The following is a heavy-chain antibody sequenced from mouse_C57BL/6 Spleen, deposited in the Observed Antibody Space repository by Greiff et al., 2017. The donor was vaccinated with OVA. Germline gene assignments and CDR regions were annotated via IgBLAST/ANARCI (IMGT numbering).Heavy chain of an antibody. V-gene: IGHV1-19*01. CDR2: INPYTGGT. Sequence: EVQLQQSGPVLVKPGASVTMSCKASGYTFTDYYMNWVTQSHGKSLEWIGVINPYTGGTSYNQKFKGKATLTVDKSSSTAYMELNSLTSEDAAVYYCARAAMDYWGQGTSVTVSS. CDR1: GYTFTDYY. J-gene: IGHJ4*01. CDR3: ARAAMDY.